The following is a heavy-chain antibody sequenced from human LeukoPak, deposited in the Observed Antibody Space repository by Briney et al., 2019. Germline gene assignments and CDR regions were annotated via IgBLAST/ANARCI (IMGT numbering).Heavy chain of an antibody. J-gene: IGHJ4*02. V-gene: IGHV3-23*01. CDR2: TSSSDSGT. Sequence: GGSLRLSCAASGFTFSSYGMNWVRQAPGKGLEWVSATSSSDSGTYYADSVRGRFTISRDNSKNTLYLHMKSLRAEDAAVYYCAKAPVTSCRGAYCYPFDSWGQGTVVTVSS. CDR3: AKAPVTSCRGAYCYPFDS. CDR1: GFTFSSYG. D-gene: IGHD2-21*01.